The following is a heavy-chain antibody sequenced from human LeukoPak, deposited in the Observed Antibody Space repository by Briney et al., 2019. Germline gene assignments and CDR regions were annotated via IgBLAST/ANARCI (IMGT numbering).Heavy chain of an antibody. Sequence: SVKVSCKASGGTFRTYAISWVRQAPGHGLEWVGGIIPFFGIPHYAQRFQGRVTITADESTSTAYMELSSLRSEDTAVYYCARNYGSGSYYYYYYMDVWGKGTTVTISS. J-gene: IGHJ6*03. V-gene: IGHV1-69*13. D-gene: IGHD3-10*01. CDR3: ARNYGSGSYYYYYYMDV. CDR1: GGTFRTYA. CDR2: IIPFFGIP.